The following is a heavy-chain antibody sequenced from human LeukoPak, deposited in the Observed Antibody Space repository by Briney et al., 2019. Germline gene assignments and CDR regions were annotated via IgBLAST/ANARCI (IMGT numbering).Heavy chain of an antibody. CDR3: ASLSYYDLSGYFY. V-gene: IGHV1-2*02. J-gene: IGHJ4*02. D-gene: IGHD3-22*01. CDR1: GYPFIGNY. CDR2: INPNSGGT. Sequence: ASVRVSCKASGYPFIGNYIHWVRQAPGQGLEWMGWINPNSGGTQYSQKFQGRVTLTRDTSITTGYMELSGLTSDDTAVYYCASLSYYDLSGYFYWGQGTLVTVSS.